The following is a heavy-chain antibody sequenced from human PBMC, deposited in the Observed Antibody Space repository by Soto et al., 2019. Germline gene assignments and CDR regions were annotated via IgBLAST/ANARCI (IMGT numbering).Heavy chain of an antibody. CDR3: ARRWGRSFDY. CDR1: GGSISSYY. J-gene: IGHJ4*02. D-gene: IGHD3-16*01. Sequence: SQTLSLTCTVSGGSISSYYWSWIRQPPGKGLEWIGYIYYSGSTNYNPSLKSRVTISVDTSKNQFSLKLSSVTAADTAVYYCARRWGRSFDYCGQGTLVTVSS. V-gene: IGHV4-59*08. CDR2: IYYSGST.